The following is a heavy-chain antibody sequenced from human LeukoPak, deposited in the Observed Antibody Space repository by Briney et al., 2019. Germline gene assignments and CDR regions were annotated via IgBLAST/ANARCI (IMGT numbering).Heavy chain of an antibody. D-gene: IGHD6-6*01. J-gene: IGHJ5*02. CDR2: INWSGGTT. CDR3: AKVVISKGAARTGKDWFDP. Sequence: PGGSLRLSCAASGFTFDDYAMHWVRQAPGKGLEWVSGINWSGGTTGYADSVKGRFTISRDNAKNSLYLQMNTLRTEDTALYFCAKVVISKGAARTGKDWFDPWGQGTLVTVSS. CDR1: GFTFDDYA. V-gene: IGHV3-9*01.